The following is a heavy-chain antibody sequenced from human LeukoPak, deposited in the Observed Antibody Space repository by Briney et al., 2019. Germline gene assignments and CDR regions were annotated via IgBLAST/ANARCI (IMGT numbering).Heavy chain of an antibody. CDR3: ARYDFWSPRGCFDY. Sequence: SETLSLTCAVYGGSFSGYYWSWIRQPPGKGLEWIGEINHSGSTNYNPSLKSRVTISVDTSKNRFSLKLSSVTAADTAVYYCARYDFWSPRGCFDYWGQGTLVTVSS. V-gene: IGHV4-34*01. CDR2: INHSGST. J-gene: IGHJ4*02. D-gene: IGHD3-3*01. CDR1: GGSFSGYY.